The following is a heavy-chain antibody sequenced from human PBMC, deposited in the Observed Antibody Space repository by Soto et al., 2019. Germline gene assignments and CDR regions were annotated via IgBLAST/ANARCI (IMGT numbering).Heavy chain of an antibody. Sequence: EVQLVESGGGLVKPGGSLRLSCAASGFTFSSYSMNWVRQAPGKGLEWVSSISSSSSYIYYADSVKGRFTISRDNAKNSLYLHMNSLRAEDTAVYYCARDAAAGKVSDYWGQGTLVTVSS. CDR3: ARDAAAGKVSDY. CDR1: GFTFSSYS. D-gene: IGHD6-13*01. CDR2: ISSSSSYI. V-gene: IGHV3-21*01. J-gene: IGHJ4*02.